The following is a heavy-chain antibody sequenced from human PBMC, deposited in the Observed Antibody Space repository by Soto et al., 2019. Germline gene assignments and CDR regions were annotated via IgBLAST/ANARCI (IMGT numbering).Heavy chain of an antibody. CDR3: ARRSSSWYFDY. Sequence: GGSLRLSCAASGFSLSSYSMNWVRQAPGKGLEWVSSISGTSGYIHYADSVKGRFTISRDNAKNSLYLQMNSLRAEDTAVYYCARRSSSWYFDYWGQGTLVTVSS. CDR2: ISGTSGYI. D-gene: IGHD6-13*01. J-gene: IGHJ4*02. CDR1: GFSLSSYS. V-gene: IGHV3-21*04.